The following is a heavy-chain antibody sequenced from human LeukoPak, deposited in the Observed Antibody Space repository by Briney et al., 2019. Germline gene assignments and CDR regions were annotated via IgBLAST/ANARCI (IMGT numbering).Heavy chain of an antibody. V-gene: IGHV3-23*01. CDR1: GFTLSSYA. CDR2: TSSSDAGT. CDR3: ARSEWEQGYGFDI. Sequence: GGSLRLSCVASGFTLSSYAMSWVRQAPGKGLEWVSATSSSDAGTYYAESVRGRFTISRDNSKNTLYLQMYSLRPEDTAVYYCARSEWEQGYGFDIWGQGTMVTVSS. D-gene: IGHD1-26*01. J-gene: IGHJ3*02.